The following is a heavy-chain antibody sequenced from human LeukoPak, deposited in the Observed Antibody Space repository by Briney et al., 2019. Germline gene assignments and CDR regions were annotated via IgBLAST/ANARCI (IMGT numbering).Heavy chain of an antibody. CDR3: ARARGVVAGTPPGY. V-gene: IGHV1-46*01. CDR1: GYTFTCYY. D-gene: IGHD6-19*01. J-gene: IGHJ4*02. CDR2: IKPSGGST. Sequence: ASVKVSCKASGYTFTCYYMHWVRQAPGQGLEWMGIIKPSGGSTSYAQKFQGRVTMTRDTSTSTVYMELSGLRSEDTAVYYCARARGVVAGTPPGYWGQGTLVTVSS.